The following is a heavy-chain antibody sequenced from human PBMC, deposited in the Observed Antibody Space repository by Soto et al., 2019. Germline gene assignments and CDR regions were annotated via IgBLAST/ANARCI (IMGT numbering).Heavy chain of an antibody. Sequence: VSVKVSCKAAGYTFTSYGIIWVRQAPGQGLEWMGWISAYNGNTNYAQKLQGRVTMTTDTSTSTAYMELRSLRSDDTAVYYCARDKYGDYITYWGQGTLVTVSS. CDR1: GYTFTSYG. V-gene: IGHV1-18*01. CDR3: ARDKYGDYITY. CDR2: ISAYNGNT. D-gene: IGHD4-17*01. J-gene: IGHJ4*02.